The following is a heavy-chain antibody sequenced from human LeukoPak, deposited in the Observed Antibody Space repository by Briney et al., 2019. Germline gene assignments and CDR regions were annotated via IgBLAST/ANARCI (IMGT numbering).Heavy chain of an antibody. CDR1: GFTFSSYW. CDR3: ARVLRGYSYGYAY. CDR2: IKQDGSEK. J-gene: IGHJ4*02. V-gene: IGHV3-7*01. Sequence: PGGSLRLSCAASGFTFSSYWMSWVRQAPGKGLEWVANIKQDGSEKYYVDSVKGRFIISRDNAKNSLYLQMNSLRAEDTAVYYCARVLRGYSYGYAYWGQGTLVTVSS. D-gene: IGHD5-18*01.